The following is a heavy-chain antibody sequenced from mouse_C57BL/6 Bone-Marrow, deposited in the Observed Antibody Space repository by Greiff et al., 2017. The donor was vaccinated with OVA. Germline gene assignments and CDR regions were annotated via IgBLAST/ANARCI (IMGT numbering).Heavy chain of an antibody. CDR2: INYDGSST. D-gene: IGHD1-1*01. Sequence: EVMLVEPEGGLVQPGSSMKLSCTASGFTFSDYYMAWVRQVPEKGLEWVANINYDGSSTYYLDSLKSRFIISRDNEKNILYLQMSSLKSEDTATYYCARDRGVVAPYFDYGGQGNTLSVSS. J-gene: IGHJ2*01. CDR3: ARDRGVVAPYFDY. CDR1: GFTFSDYY. V-gene: IGHV5-16*01.